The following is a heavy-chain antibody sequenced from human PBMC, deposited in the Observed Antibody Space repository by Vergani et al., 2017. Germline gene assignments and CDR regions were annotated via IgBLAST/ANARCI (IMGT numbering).Heavy chain of an antibody. CDR3: AKDPYCSSTSCYQVP. V-gene: IGHV3-30*18. Sequence: VKLLQSGGALVQPGGSLRLSCAASGFTFSSYGMHWVRQAPGKGLEWVAVISYDGSNKYYADSVKGRFTISRDNSKNTLYLQMNSLRAEDTAVYYCAKDPYCSSTSCYQVPWGQGTLVTVSS. J-gene: IGHJ5*02. CDR1: GFTFSSYG. D-gene: IGHD2-2*01. CDR2: ISYDGSNK.